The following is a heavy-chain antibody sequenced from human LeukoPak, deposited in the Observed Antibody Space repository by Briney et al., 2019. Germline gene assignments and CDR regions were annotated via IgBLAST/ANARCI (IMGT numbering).Heavy chain of an antibody. CDR1: RFTFSSYG. CDR3: AKALYRQHIVVVNAKNYWYFDL. J-gene: IGHJ2*01. V-gene: IGHV3-30*02. Sequence: GGSLRLSCAASRFTFSSYGMHWVRQAPGKGLEWVAYIQYDGSNEQYADSMKGRFSISRDSSKNILYLQMNSLRAEDTAVYYCAKALYRQHIVVVNAKNYWYFDLWGRGTLVTVSS. CDR2: IQYDGSNE. D-gene: IGHD2-21*01.